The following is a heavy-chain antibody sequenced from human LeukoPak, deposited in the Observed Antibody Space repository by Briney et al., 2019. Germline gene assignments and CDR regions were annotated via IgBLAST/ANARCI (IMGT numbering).Heavy chain of an antibody. J-gene: IGHJ4*02. V-gene: IGHV3-48*01. CDR2: ISSSSTI. CDR3: ARLEHGSGSCLGY. CDR1: GFTFSSYS. D-gene: IGHD3-10*01. Sequence: PGGSLRLSCAASGFTFSSYSMNWVRQAPGKGLEWVSYISSSSTIYYADSVKGRFTISRDNAKNPLYLQMNSLRAEDTAVYYCARLEHGSGSCLGYWGQGTLVTVSS.